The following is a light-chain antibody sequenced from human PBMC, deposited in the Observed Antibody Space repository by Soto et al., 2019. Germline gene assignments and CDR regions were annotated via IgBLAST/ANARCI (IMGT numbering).Light chain of an antibody. CDR1: HRINSY. Sequence: DIQLTQSPSSLSASVGDRVTITCRASHRINSYLNWYQQKPGKAPKLLIYDASTLQSGVPSRFSGSGSGTEFTLTISSLQPDDFATYYCQQYNSYSCTFGEGTKVDIK. CDR2: DAS. CDR3: QQYNSYSCT. V-gene: IGKV1-9*01. J-gene: IGKJ1*01.